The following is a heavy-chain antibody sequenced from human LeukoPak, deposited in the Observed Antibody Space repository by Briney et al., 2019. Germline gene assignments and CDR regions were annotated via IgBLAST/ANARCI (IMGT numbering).Heavy chain of an antibody. CDR3: ARHDPVGHFLRGMDV. CDR1: GGSVSGYF. Sequence: ASETLSLTCAVSGGSVSGYFWSWSRQPPGKGLEWIGYIYYTGSTIYNPSLRSRVTMSVDVSKNHFSLNLSSVTAADTAVYYCARHDPVGHFLRGMDVWGQGTTVPVSS. D-gene: IGHD2/OR15-2a*01. J-gene: IGHJ6*02. CDR2: IYYTGST. V-gene: IGHV4-59*08.